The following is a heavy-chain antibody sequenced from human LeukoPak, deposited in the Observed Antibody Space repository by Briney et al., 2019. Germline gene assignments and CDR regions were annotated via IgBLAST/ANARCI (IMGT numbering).Heavy chain of an antibody. V-gene: IGHV4-4*07. Sequence: TLSLTCPVSGGSIRSYYWSWIRQPAGKGLEWIGRIYTGGSTNYNPSLKSRVTMSVDTSKNQFSLKLSSVTAADTAVYYCARESDVDTAMADDAFDIWGQGTMVTVSS. CDR3: ARESDVDTAMADDAFDI. J-gene: IGHJ3*02. CDR1: GGSIRSYY. CDR2: IYTGGST. D-gene: IGHD5-18*01.